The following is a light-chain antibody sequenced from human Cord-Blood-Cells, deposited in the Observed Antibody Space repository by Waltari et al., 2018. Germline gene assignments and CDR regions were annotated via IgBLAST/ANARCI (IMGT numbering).Light chain of an antibody. Sequence: SALTQPASVSGSPGQSIPISCPGTSSDVGSYNLVSWYQQHPGKAPKLMIYEGSKRPSGVSNRFSGSKSGNTASLTISGLQAEDEADYYCCSYAGSSTEVFGTGTKVTVL. CDR1: SSDVGSYNL. CDR3: CSYAGSSTEV. CDR2: EGS. J-gene: IGLJ1*01. V-gene: IGLV2-23*01.